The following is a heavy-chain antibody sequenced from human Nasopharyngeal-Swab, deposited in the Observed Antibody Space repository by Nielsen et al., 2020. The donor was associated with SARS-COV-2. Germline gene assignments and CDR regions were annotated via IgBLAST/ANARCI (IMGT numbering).Heavy chain of an antibody. Sequence: SETLSLTCEVYAGSFAGYSWSWIRQPTGKGLEWIGEIDHSGTTNYNPSLKSRVTISIDTSKNQFSLKVNSVTAADTAVYYCAGPFGVVIPYYMDVWGKGTTVTVSS. CDR2: IDHSGTT. J-gene: IGHJ6*03. CDR1: AGSFAGYS. V-gene: IGHV4-34*01. CDR3: AGPFGVVIPYYMDV. D-gene: IGHD3-3*01.